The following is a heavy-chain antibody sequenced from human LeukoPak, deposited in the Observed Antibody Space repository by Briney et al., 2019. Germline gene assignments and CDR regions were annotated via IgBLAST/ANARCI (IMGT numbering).Heavy chain of an antibody. Sequence: PSETLSLTCTVSGGSISSNDYYWGWIRQPPGRGLEWIGNIYYSGSTFYNPSLKSRVTISVDTSKNPFSLKLSSVTAADTAVYYCARFMVRGLIVDYWGQGTLVTVSS. CDR3: ARFMVRGLIVDY. CDR1: GGSISSNDYY. J-gene: IGHJ4*02. CDR2: IYYSGST. D-gene: IGHD3-10*01. V-gene: IGHV4-39*01.